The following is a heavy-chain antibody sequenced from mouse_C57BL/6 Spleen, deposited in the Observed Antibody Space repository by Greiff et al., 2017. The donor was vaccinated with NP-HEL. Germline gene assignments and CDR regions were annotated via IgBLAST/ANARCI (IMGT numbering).Heavy chain of an antibody. CDR2: IYPRSGNT. CDR3: ARLETAQATGAY. D-gene: IGHD3-2*02. Sequence: VQLQQSGAELARPGASVKLSCKASGYTFTSYGISWVKQRTGQGLEWIGEIYPRSGNTYYNEKFKGKATLTADKSSSTAYMELRSLTSEDSAVYFCARLETAQATGAYWGQGTLVTVSA. J-gene: IGHJ3*01. V-gene: IGHV1-81*01. CDR1: GYTFTSYG.